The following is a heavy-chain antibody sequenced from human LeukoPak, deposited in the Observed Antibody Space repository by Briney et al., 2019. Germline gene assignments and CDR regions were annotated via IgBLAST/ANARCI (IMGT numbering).Heavy chain of an antibody. V-gene: IGHV3-13*01. CDR3: ASSPAYSSSWEAIDN. D-gene: IGHD6-13*01. CDR1: GFTFSNFD. J-gene: IGHJ4*02. Sequence: QPGGSLRLSCAASGFTFSNFDMHWVRQAAGKGLEWVSATGTSGDTYYSASVRGRFTISREDARNSLFLQMNGLSAGDTAVYYCASSPAYSSSWEAIDNWGQGTLVTVSS. CDR2: TGTSGDT.